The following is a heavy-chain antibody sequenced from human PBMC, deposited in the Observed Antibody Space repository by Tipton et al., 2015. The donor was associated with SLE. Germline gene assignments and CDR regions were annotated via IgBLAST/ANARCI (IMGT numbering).Heavy chain of an antibody. CDR3: ARQASDYDILTGYWGSYFDY. J-gene: IGHJ4*02. V-gene: IGHV4-4*09. CDR2: IYTSGST. CDR1: GGSISSNY. D-gene: IGHD3-9*01. Sequence: TLSLTCTVSGGSISSNYWSWIRQPPGKGLEWIGYIYTSGSTNYNPSLKSRVTISEDTSKNQFSLKLISVTAADTAVYYCARQASDYDILTGYWGSYFDYWGQGTLVTVYS.